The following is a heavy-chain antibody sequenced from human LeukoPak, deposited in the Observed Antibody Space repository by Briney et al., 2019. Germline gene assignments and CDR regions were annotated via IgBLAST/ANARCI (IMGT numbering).Heavy chain of an antibody. V-gene: IGHV3-21*01. Sequence: GGSLRLSCAASGFTFSSYSMNWVHQAPGKGLEWVSSISSSSSYIYYADSVKGRFTISRDNAKNSLYLQMNSLRAEDTAVYYCARFYDSSGYPGYYYYGMDVWGQGTTVTVSS. D-gene: IGHD3-22*01. CDR3: ARFYDSSGYPGYYYYGMDV. CDR2: ISSSSSYI. J-gene: IGHJ6*02. CDR1: GFTFSSYS.